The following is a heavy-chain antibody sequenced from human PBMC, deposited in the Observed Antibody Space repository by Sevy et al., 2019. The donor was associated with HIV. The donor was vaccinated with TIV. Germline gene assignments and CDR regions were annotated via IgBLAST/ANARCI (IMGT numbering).Heavy chain of an antibody. Sequence: GGSLRLSCAASGFTFSSYAMHWVRQAPGKGLEWVAVISYDGSNKYYANSVRSRFTISSDNSKNTLYLQMNSLRAEDTAVYYGATSPSRIAAADKGDAFDIWGQGTMVTVSS. CDR3: ATSPSRIAAADKGDAFDI. CDR2: ISYDGSNK. CDR1: GFTFSSYA. D-gene: IGHD6-13*01. J-gene: IGHJ3*02. V-gene: IGHV3-30-3*01.